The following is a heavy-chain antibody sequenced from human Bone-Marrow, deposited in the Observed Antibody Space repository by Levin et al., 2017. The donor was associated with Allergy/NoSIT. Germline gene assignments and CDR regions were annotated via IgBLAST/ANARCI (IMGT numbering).Heavy chain of an antibody. V-gene: IGHV4-34*01. Sequence: SETLSLTCAVYGESFTGSYWNWIRHVPQKGLEWVGEINHFGSTNYNPSLKSRVLISVDTSKNQFSLSLSSVTAADTAVYFCARGPGEVRGAINGMDVWGQGTIVTVSS. J-gene: IGHJ6*02. D-gene: IGHD3-10*01. CDR3: ARGPGEVRGAINGMDV. CDR2: INHFGST. CDR1: GESFTGSY.